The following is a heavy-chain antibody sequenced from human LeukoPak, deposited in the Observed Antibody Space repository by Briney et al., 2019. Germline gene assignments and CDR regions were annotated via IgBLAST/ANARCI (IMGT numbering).Heavy chain of an antibody. CDR3: ARGATYYYGSGSYFY. CDR2: INPNTGGT. CDR1: GYTFTGYF. J-gene: IGHJ4*02. Sequence: ASVKVSCKASGYTFTGYFVHWVRQAPGQGLQWMGWINPNTGGTNYAQKFQGRVTMTTDTSTSTAYMELRSLRSDDTAVYYCARGATYYYGSGSYFYWGQGTLVTVSS. V-gene: IGHV1-2*02. D-gene: IGHD3-10*01.